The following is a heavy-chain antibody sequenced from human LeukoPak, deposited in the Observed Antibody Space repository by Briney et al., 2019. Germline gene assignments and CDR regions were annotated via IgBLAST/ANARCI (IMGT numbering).Heavy chain of an antibody. V-gene: IGHV4-34*01. CDR1: GGSFSGYY. CDR2: IDHSGST. Sequence: SETLSLTCAVYGGSFSGYYWSWIRQPPGKGLEWIGEIDHSGSTNYNPSLKSRVTISVDTSKNQFSLKLSSVTAADTAVYYCARGSWGYCSSTSCSNQAAIYFDYWAREPWSPSPQ. CDR3: ARGSWGYCSSTSCSNQAAIYFDY. J-gene: IGHJ4*02. D-gene: IGHD2-2*01.